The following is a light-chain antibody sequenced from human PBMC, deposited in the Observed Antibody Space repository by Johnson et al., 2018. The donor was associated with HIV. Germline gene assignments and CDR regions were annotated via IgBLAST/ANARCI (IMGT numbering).Light chain of an antibody. Sequence: QSVFTQPPSVSAAPGQKVTIPCSGSSSNIGNNYVSWYQQLPGTAPKLLIYDNNKRPSGIPGRFSGSKSVPSATLGITGLQTGDEADYYCGTWDSSLTSYVFGAGTNVTVL. CDR2: DNN. CDR1: SSNIGNNY. CDR3: GTWDSSLTSYV. V-gene: IGLV1-51*01. J-gene: IGLJ1*01.